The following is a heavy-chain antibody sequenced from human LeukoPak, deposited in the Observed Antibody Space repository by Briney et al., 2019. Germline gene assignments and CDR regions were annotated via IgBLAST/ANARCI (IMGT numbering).Heavy chain of an antibody. J-gene: IGHJ4*02. CDR1: EFTFSSYA. CDR3: AREPPYCGGACYYFDY. D-gene: IGHD2-21*02. CDR2: ISGGGGST. V-gene: IGHV3-23*01. Sequence: PGGSLRLSCAASEFTFSSYAMSWLRQAPGKGLEWVSCISGGGGSTYYADSVKGRFTISRDNSKNKLYLQMDRLRAEDTAVYYCAREPPYCGGACYYFDYWGQGTLVTVSS.